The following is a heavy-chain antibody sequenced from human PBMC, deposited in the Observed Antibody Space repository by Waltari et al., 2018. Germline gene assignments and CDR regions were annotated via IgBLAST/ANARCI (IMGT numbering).Heavy chain of an antibody. Sequence: QAQLVESGGGVVQPGRSLRLSCAASGFTFSSYGMHWVRQAPGKGLEWVAVIWYDGSNKYYADSMKGRFTITRDNSKNTLYLQMNSLRAEDTAMYYCAKDWGIAAAGTDYWGQGTLVTVSS. V-gene: IGHV3-30*18. J-gene: IGHJ4*02. CDR1: GFTFSSYG. D-gene: IGHD6-13*01. CDR2: IWYDGSNK. CDR3: AKDWGIAAAGTDY.